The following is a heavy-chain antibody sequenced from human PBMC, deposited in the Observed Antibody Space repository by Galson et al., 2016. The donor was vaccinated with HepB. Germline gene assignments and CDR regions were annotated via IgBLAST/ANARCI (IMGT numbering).Heavy chain of an antibody. D-gene: IGHD6-13*01. CDR1: GFTFSSYG. Sequence: SLRLSCAASGFTFSSYGMHWVRQAPGKGLEWVAVIWYDGSNKYYADSVKGRFTISRDKSKNTLYLQMNSLRVEDTAMYYCAKDAYSRGDYWGQGTLVTVSS. V-gene: IGHV3-33*03. CDR2: IWYDGSNK. CDR3: AKDAYSRGDY. J-gene: IGHJ4*02.